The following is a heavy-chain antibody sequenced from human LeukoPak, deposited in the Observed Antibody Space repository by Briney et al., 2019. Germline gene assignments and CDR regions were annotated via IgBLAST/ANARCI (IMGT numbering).Heavy chain of an antibody. CDR3: ARGYYGDPSQVYYFDY. D-gene: IGHD4-17*01. J-gene: IGHJ4*02. CDR1: GFTFSSYS. Sequence: PGGSLRLSCAASGFTFSSYSMNWVRQAPGKGLEWVSSISSSGSYIYYADSVKGRFTISRDNAKSSLYLQMNSLRAEDTAVYYCARGYYGDPSQVYYFDYWGQGTLVTVSS. CDR2: ISSSGSYI. V-gene: IGHV3-21*01.